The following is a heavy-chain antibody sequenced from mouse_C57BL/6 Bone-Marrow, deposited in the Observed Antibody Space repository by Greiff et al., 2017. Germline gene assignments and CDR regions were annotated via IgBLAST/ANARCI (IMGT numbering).Heavy chain of an antibody. CDR1: GFSFPSYG. J-gene: IGHJ4*01. Sequence: VQLQQSGPGLVQPSQSLSITCTVSGFSFPSYGVHWVRQAPGKGLEWLGVIWSGGSTDYNAAFMSRLSITKDNSKSQVFFKMTSLQADDTSIYYCAKKEGDYSMDYWGQGTSVTVSS. CDR3: AKKEGDYSMDY. CDR2: IWSGGST. V-gene: IGHV2-5*01.